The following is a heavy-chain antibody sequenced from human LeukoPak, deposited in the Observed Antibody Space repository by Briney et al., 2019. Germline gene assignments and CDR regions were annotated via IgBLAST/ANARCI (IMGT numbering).Heavy chain of an antibody. Sequence: SETLSLTCTVSGGSISSYYWSWIRQPPGKGLEWIGYIYYSGSTNYNPPLKSRVTISVDTSKNQFSLKLSSVTAADTAVYYCARVVSYGFGVVIIDYYYMDVWGKGTTVTVSS. V-gene: IGHV4-59*01. J-gene: IGHJ6*03. CDR3: ARVVSYGFGVVIIDYYYMDV. CDR1: GGSISSYY. CDR2: IYYSGST. D-gene: IGHD3-3*01.